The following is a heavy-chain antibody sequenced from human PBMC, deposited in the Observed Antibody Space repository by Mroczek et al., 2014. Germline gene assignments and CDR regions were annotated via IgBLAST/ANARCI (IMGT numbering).Heavy chain of an antibody. CDR3: AKAKSDWNWELDY. V-gene: IGHV3-30*18. J-gene: IGHJ4*02. D-gene: IGHD1-7*01. CDR1: GFTFSSYG. CDR2: ISYDGSNK. Sequence: VQLVETGGGVVQPGRSLRLSCAASGFTFSSYGMHWVRQAPGKGLEWVAVISYDGSNKYYADSVKGRFTISRDNSKNTLYLQMNSLRAEDTAVYYCAKAKSDWNWELDYWGQGTLVTVSS.